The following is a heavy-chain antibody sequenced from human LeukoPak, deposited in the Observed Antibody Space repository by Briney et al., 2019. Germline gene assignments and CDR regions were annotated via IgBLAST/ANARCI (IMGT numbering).Heavy chain of an antibody. CDR1: GFTFSSYE. CDR3: AELGITMIGGV. D-gene: IGHD3-10*02. V-gene: IGHV3-48*03. CDR2: NSSSGSSI. Sequence: GGSLRLSCAASGFTFSSYEMNWVRQAPGKGLGWVSYNSSSGSSIYYADSVKGRFTISRDNAKNSLYLQMNSLRAEDTAVYYCAELGITMIGGVWGKGTTVTISS. J-gene: IGHJ6*04.